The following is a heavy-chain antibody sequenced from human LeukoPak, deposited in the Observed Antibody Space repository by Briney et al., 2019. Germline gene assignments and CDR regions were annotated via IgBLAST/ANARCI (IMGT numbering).Heavy chain of an antibody. J-gene: IGHJ4*02. Sequence: PGGSLRLSCGVSGFTFSSYEMNWVRQAPGKGLEWVSYISRSGSTIYYADSVKGRFTISRDNAKNSLYLQMNSLRAEDTAVYYCARAGGGWYGGDYWGQGTLVTVSS. CDR1: GFTFSSYE. V-gene: IGHV3-48*03. CDR3: ARAGGGWYGGDY. D-gene: IGHD6-19*01. CDR2: ISRSGSTI.